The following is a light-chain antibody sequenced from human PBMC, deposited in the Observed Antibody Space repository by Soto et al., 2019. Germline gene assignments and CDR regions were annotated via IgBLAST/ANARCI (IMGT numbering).Light chain of an antibody. CDR1: QTISSW. CDR3: QHYNSYSEA. CDR2: KAS. V-gene: IGKV1-5*03. J-gene: IGKJ1*01. Sequence: DIQMTQSPSTLSGSVGDRVTITCRASQTISSWLAWYQQKPGKAPKLPIYKASTLKSGVPSRFSGSGSGTEFTLTISSLQPDDFATYCCQHYNSYSEAFGQGTKVELK.